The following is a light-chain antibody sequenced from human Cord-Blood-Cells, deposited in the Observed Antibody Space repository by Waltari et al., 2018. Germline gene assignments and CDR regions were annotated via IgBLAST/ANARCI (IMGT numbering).Light chain of an antibody. CDR3: QQYNSYWT. V-gene: IGKV1-5*01. J-gene: IGKJ1*01. CDR1: PSISSW. CDR2: DAC. Sequence: DIQMTQSPSTLSASVGDRVTITCRASPSISSWLAWYQQKPGKAPKPLIYDACSLESGVPSRFSGSGSGTEFTLTISSLQPDDFATYYCQQYNSYWTFGQGTKVEIK.